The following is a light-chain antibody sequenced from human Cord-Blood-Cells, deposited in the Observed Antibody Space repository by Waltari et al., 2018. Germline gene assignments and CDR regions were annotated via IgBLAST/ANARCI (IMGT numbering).Light chain of an antibody. CDR2: QDS. V-gene: IGLV3-1*01. J-gene: IGLJ2*01. CDR1: KLGDKY. Sequence: SYALTKPPSVSVSPGQTASITCAGDKLGDKYACWYQQKPGQSPVLVIYQDSHRPSGIPERFSGSNSGNTATLTISGTQAVDEADYYCQAWDSSTVVFGGGTKLTVL. CDR3: QAWDSSTVV.